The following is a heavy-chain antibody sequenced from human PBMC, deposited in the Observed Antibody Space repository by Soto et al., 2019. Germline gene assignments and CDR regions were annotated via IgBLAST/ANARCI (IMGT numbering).Heavy chain of an antibody. Sequence: SETLSLTCAVYGGSFSGYYWSWIRQPPGKGLEWIGEINHSGSTNYNPSLKSRVTISVDTSKNQFSLKLSSVTAADTAVYYCAGAPGSDIVVVVAATSYYGMDVWGQGTTVTVSS. J-gene: IGHJ6*02. CDR2: INHSGST. V-gene: IGHV4-34*01. D-gene: IGHD2-15*01. CDR1: GGSFSGYY. CDR3: AGAPGSDIVVVVAATSYYGMDV.